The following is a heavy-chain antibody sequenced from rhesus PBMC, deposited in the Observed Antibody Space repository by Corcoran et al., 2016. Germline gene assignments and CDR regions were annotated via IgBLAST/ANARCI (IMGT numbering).Heavy chain of an antibody. CDR3: ARDGYGSSSYFDY. Sequence: EVQLVESGGGLAKPGGSLRLSCAASGFRFSDYYMYWVTHAPGRGLEWVSGISYTGGSTYYAGSVKGRFTISRENAKNTLYLQMDSLRAEDTAVYYCARDGYGSSSYFDYWGQGVLVTVSS. J-gene: IGHJ4*01. V-gene: IGHV3S18*01. CDR1: GFRFSDYY. D-gene: IGHD4-29*01. CDR2: ISYTGGST.